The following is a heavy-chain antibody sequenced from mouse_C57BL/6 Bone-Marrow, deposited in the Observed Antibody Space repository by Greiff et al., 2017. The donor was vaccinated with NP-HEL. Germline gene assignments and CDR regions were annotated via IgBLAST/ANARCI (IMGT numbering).Heavy chain of an antibody. J-gene: IGHJ1*03. CDR3: ARHITTVYWYFDV. Sequence: EVKVEESGGGLVQPGESLKLSCESNEYEFPSHDMSWVRKTPEKRLELVAAINSDGGSTYYPDTMERRFILSRDNTNKTLYLKMSSLRSEDTALYYCARHITTVYWYFDVWGTGTTVTVSS. CDR1: EYEFPSHD. CDR2: INSDGGST. V-gene: IGHV5-2*03. D-gene: IGHD1-1*01.